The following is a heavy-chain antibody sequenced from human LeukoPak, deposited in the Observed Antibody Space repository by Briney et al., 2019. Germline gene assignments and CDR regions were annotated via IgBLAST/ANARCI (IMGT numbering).Heavy chain of an antibody. J-gene: IGHJ4*02. Sequence: PGGSLRLSCAASGFTFSSYGMHWVRQAPGKGLEWEAVKWYYGSNKYYAGSVKGRFTISRDNSKNTLYLQMNSLRAEDTAVYYCAREAYGGNSGSFDYWGQGALVTVSS. D-gene: IGHD4-23*01. CDR3: AREAYGGNSGSFDY. CDR2: KWYYGSNK. CDR1: GFTFSSYG. V-gene: IGHV3-33*01.